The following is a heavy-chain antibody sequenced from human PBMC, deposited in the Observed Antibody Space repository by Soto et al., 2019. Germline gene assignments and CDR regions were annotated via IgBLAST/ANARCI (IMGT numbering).Heavy chain of an antibody. CDR2: IYYSGST. CDR1: GGSISSGGYY. Sequence: QVQLQESGPGLVKPSQTLSLTCTVSGGSISSGGYYWSWIRQHPGKGLEWIGYIYYSGSTYYNPSLKSRVTISVDTSKNQVSLKLSSVTAADTPVYYCARGPTGRYFDIVDYWGQGTLVTVSS. CDR3: ARGPTGRYFDIVDY. V-gene: IGHV4-31*03. J-gene: IGHJ4*02. D-gene: IGHD3-9*01.